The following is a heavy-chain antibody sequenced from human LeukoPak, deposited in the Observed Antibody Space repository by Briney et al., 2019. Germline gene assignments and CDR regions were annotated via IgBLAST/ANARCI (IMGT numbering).Heavy chain of an antibody. D-gene: IGHD3-10*01. J-gene: IGHJ4*02. CDR3: TRDLGVTAKDPFEY. CDR2: INRNNGKT. Sequence: ASVKVSCKISGDRSSTYGINWVRQAPGQGLGWLGWINRNNGKTKYGQKFQGRVTMTRDTDTTTYYMEMRSLGSDDTAIYYCTRDLGVTAKDPFEYWGQGTLVTVTS. CDR1: GDRSSTYG. V-gene: IGHV1-18*01.